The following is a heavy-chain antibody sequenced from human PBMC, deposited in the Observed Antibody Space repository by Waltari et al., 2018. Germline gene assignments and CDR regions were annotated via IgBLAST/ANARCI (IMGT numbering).Heavy chain of an antibody. CDR2: INGEGSTS. Sequence: EEQLVESGGGLVQPGDSLRLSCAASGFTYSNHWMHWVRQAPGQGLVWVSRINGEGSTSNSTDSLKGRFTISRDNTKKTLYLQMKRLRVEVTAVYYCVSLAPKTYRSPVPGRDYYYGLDVWGQGTTVTVSS. CDR3: VSLAPKTYRSPVPGRDYYYGLDV. J-gene: IGHJ6*02. D-gene: IGHD6-13*01. V-gene: IGHV3-74*01. CDR1: GFTYSNHW.